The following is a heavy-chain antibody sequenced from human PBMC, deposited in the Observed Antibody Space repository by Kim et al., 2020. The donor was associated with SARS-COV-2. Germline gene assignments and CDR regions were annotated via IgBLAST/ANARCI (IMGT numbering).Heavy chain of an antibody. CDR2: T. V-gene: IGHV5-51*01. Sequence: TRYSPSVQGQVTLSVDKSITTAYVQWSSLKASDTAIYYCARHGPSITLDYWGQGTLVTVSS. D-gene: IGHD3-3*02. J-gene: IGHJ4*02. CDR3: ARHGPSITLDY.